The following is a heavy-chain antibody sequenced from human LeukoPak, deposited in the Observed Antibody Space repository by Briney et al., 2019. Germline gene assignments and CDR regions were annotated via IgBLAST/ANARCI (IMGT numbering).Heavy chain of an antibody. CDR1: GESFAGYY. Sequence: SETLSLTCAAYGESFAGYYWTWIRQPPGKGLEWIGEVIHSGSTNYNPSLKSRVTVSADTSKNQFSLKLSSVTAADTAVYYCARAREAVAIDYWGQGTLVTVSS. CDR3: ARAREAVAIDY. D-gene: IGHD6-19*01. J-gene: IGHJ4*02. V-gene: IGHV4-34*12. CDR2: VIHSGST.